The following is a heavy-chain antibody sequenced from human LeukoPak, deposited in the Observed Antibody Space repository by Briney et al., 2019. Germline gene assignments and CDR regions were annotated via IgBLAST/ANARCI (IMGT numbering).Heavy chain of an antibody. CDR2: INPNSGGT. Sequence: ASVKVSCKASGYTLSTYYMHWVRQAPGQGLEWMGWINPNSGGTNYAQKFQGRVTVTRDTSISTAYMELSRLRSDDTAVYYCARDGDAGAFDIWGQGTMVTVSS. CDR3: ARDGDAGAFDI. V-gene: IGHV1-2*02. J-gene: IGHJ3*02. D-gene: IGHD7-27*01. CDR1: GYTLSTYY.